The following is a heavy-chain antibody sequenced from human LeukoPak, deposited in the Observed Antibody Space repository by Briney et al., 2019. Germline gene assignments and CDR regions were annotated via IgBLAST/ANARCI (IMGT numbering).Heavy chain of an antibody. J-gene: IGHJ4*02. D-gene: IGHD1-26*01. CDR3: AKYGPQDSGSSHFDY. CDR1: GFTFSSYA. Sequence: LRLSXAASGFTFSSYAMSWVRQAPGKGLEWVSAIRDSGSSTHYADSVKGRFTTSRDNSKNTLFLQMNSLRAEDTAIYYCAKYGPQDSGSSHFDYWGQGALVTVSS. V-gene: IGHV3-23*01. CDR2: IRDSGSST.